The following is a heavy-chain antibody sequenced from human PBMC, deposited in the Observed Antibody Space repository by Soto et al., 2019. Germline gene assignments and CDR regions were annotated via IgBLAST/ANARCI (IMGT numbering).Heavy chain of an antibody. CDR2: IRNKANSYTT. J-gene: IGHJ4*02. D-gene: IGHD3-10*01. Sequence: EVQLVESGGGLVQPGGSLRLSCAASGFTFSDHYMEWVRQAPGKGLEWVGRIRNKANSYTTEYGASVKGRFTISRDDSKNSLSLQMNSLKPEDTAVYYCASAWFGELKYFDNWGQRTLVTVSS. V-gene: IGHV3-72*01. CDR1: GFTFSDHY. CDR3: ASAWFGELKYFDN.